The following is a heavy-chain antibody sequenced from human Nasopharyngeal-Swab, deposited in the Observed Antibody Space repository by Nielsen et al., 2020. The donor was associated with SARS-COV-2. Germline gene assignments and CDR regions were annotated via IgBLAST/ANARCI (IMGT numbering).Heavy chain of an antibody. CDR2: ISHRNT. CDR1: GGSLTSYY. CDR3: RFTSGPSDA. V-gene: IGHV4-34*01. D-gene: IGHD1-26*01. J-gene: IGHJ5*02. Sequence: SQTLSLTCAVYGGSLTSYYWSWFRQPPGQGLERIGEISHRNTNYNPSLKSRVTMSVDTSKNQLSLSLKSVTAADTAVYYCRFTSGPSDAWGQGTLVTVSS.